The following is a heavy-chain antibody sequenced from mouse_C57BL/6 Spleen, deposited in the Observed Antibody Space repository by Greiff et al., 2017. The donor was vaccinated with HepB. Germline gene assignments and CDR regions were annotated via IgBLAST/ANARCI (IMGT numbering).Heavy chain of an antibody. J-gene: IGHJ2*01. CDR2: IYPGSGST. CDR1: GYTFTSYW. CDR3: ARSGGSSGDFDD. Sequence: QVQLQQPGAELVKPGASVKMSCKASGYTFTSYWITWVKQRPGQGLEWIGDIYPGSGSTNYNEKFKSKATLTVDTSSSTAYMQLSSLTSEDSAVYYCARSGGSSGDFDDWGQGTTLTVSS. D-gene: IGHD1-1*01. V-gene: IGHV1-55*01.